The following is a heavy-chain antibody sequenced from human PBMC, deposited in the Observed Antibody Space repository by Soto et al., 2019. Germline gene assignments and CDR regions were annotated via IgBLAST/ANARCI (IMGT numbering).Heavy chain of an antibody. D-gene: IGHD6-19*01. CDR2: LYSGGST. CDR1: GFTVSSNY. V-gene: IGHV3-53*04. CDR3: ARNPRGSGIDY. Sequence: GGSLRLSCAASGFTVSSNYMSWVRQAPGKGLEWVSVLYSGGSTYYADSVKGRFTISRHNSKNTLYLQMNSLRAEDMAVYYCARNPRGSGIDYWGQGTLVTVSS. J-gene: IGHJ4*02.